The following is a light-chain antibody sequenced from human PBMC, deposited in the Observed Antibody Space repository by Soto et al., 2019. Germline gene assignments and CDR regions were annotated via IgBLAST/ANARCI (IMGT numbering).Light chain of an antibody. J-gene: IGKJ2*01. CDR2: SAS. Sequence: EIVLTQSPGTLSLSPGESATLSCRASQSVNSRFLAWYQHKPGQAPRLLIYSASTRATGSPDRFSGSTSGTDFTLTISRLQPKDVVVYYCQQYGDSPPYTFGQGPKLEI. CDR1: QSVNSRF. V-gene: IGKV3-20*01. CDR3: QQYGDSPPYT.